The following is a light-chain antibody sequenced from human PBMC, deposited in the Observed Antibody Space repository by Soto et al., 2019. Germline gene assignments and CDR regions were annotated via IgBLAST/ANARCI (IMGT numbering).Light chain of an antibody. J-gene: IGKJ3*01. CDR3: QQYGSSLLFT. V-gene: IGKV3-20*01. Sequence: EIVLTQSPGTLSLSPGERATLSCRASQSVSSSYLAWYQQKPGQAPRLLIYGASSRATGIPDRFSGSGSGTDFNLPISRLEPEDFAVYYCQQYGSSLLFTFGPGTKVDIK. CDR2: GAS. CDR1: QSVSSSY.